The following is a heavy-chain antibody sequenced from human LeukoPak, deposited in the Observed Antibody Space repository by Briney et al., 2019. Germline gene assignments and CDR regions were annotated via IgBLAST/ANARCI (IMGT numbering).Heavy chain of an antibody. J-gene: IGHJ4*02. Sequence: GGSLRLSCGASGFTFNSYSMNWVRQAPGKGLEWVSYISSSTSRIYYADSVKGRFTISRDNAKNSLYLQMNSLRAEDTAVYYCAREDKATVYDWGQGTLVTVSS. V-gene: IGHV3-48*04. CDR2: ISSSTSRI. D-gene: IGHD4-11*01. CDR1: GFTFNSYS. CDR3: AREDKATVYD.